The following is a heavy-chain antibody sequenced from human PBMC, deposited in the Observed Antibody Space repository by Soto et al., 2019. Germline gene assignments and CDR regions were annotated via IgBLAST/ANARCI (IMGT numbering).Heavy chain of an antibody. Sequence: EVQLLESGGGLVHPGWSLRLSCAASGFTFSAYDMSWVRQAPGKGLEWVSAISGSGGSTYYADSVKGRFTISRDNSKNTLFLHMNSLRADDTAVYYCARGRLTYWGQGTLVTVSS. CDR3: ARGRLTY. V-gene: IGHV3-23*01. CDR1: GFTFSAYD. D-gene: IGHD2-21*02. J-gene: IGHJ4*02. CDR2: ISGSGGST.